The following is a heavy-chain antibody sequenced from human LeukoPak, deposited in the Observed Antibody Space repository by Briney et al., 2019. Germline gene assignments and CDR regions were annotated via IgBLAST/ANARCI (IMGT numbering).Heavy chain of an antibody. Sequence: PSETLSLTCTVSGGSISSYYWSWIRQPPGKGLEWIGYIYYSGSTNYNPSLKSRVTISVDTSKNQFSLKLSSVTAADTAVYYCARQNPILQLALAFDIWGQGTMVTVSS. J-gene: IGHJ3*02. CDR2: IYYSGST. V-gene: IGHV4-59*08. D-gene: IGHD2-15*01. CDR3: ARQNPILQLALAFDI. CDR1: GGSISSYY.